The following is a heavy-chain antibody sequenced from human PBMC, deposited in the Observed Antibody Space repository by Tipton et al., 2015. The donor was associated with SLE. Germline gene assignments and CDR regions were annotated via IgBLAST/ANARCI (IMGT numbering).Heavy chain of an antibody. CDR2: ISGSGDST. D-gene: IGHD3-16*01. CDR3: ARGRGGEFLDY. CDR1: GFTFSSYA. Sequence: SLRLSCAASGFTFSSYAMSWVRQAPGKGLEWVSAISGSGDSTYYTDSVKGRFTISRDNSKNTVSLQMNSLRVEDTAVYFCARGRGGEFLDYWGQGTLVTVSS. V-gene: IGHV3-23*01. J-gene: IGHJ4*02.